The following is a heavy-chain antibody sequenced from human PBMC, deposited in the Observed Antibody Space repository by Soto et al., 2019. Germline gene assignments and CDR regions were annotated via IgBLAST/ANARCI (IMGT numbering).Heavy chain of an antibody. V-gene: IGHV5-10-1*01. J-gene: IGHJ6*02. Sequence: GESLKISCKGSGYSFTSYWISWVRQMPGKGLEWMGRIDPSDSYTNYSPSFQGHVTISADKSISTAYLQWSSLKASDTAMYYCASLVATIDSYYYYGMDVWGQGTTVTVSS. CDR3: ASLVATIDSYYYYGMDV. CDR1: GYSFTSYW. CDR2: IDPSDSYT. D-gene: IGHD5-12*01.